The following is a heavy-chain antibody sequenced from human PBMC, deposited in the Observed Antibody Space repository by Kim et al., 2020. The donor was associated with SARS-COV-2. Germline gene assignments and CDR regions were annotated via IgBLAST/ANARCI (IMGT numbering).Heavy chain of an antibody. V-gene: IGHV3-30-3*01. Sequence: GGSLRLSCAASGFTFSSYAMHWVRQAPGKGLEWVAVISYDGSNKYYADSVKGRFTISRDNSKNTLYLQMNSLRAEDTAVYYCVRGAVAGTNSVDYWGQGTLVTVSS. CDR3: VRGAVAGTNSVDY. D-gene: IGHD6-19*01. CDR2: ISYDGSNK. J-gene: IGHJ4*02. CDR1: GFTFSSYA.